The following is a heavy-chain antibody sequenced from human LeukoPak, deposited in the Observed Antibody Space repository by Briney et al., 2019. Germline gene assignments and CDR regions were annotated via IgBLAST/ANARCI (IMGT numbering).Heavy chain of an antibody. J-gene: IGHJ3*02. Sequence: GGTLRLSCAASGFTFSIYWMHWVRQAPGKGLVWVSHINRDGSYTTYADSVKGRFTISRDNAKNTLYLQMNSLRAEDTAVYYCARDSSYSTAIWGQGTMVTV. CDR1: GFTFSIYW. D-gene: IGHD3-22*01. V-gene: IGHV3-74*01. CDR3: ARDSSYSTAI. CDR2: INRDGSYT.